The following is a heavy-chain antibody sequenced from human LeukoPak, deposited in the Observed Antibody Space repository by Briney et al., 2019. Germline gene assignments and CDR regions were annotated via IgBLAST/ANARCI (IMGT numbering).Heavy chain of an antibody. CDR1: GGSFSGYY. CDR3: ARRPTHSSSGRPSCSWYGRRAFDD. J-gene: IGHJ4*02. D-gene: IGHD6-13*01. CDR2: INYSGST. V-gene: IGHV4-34*01. Sequence: TSSETLSLTCAVYGGSFSGYYWSWIRQPPGKGLEWIGEINYSGSTNYNPSLKSRVTISVDTSKNQFSLKLSSVTAADTAVYYCARRPTHSSSGRPSCSWYGRRAFDDWGRGTLVTVSS.